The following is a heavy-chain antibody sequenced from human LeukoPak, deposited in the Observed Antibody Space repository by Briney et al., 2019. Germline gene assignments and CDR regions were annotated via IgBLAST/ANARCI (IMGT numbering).Heavy chain of an antibody. Sequence: SEPLSLTCTISGRSLTRYHWSWIRQPTGKGLEWIGYIYYSGSTKFHPPLKRRIHISEGPSKNQSFLNIEPVEAADRAVYYRARGSRDGYNHCDYGGRGTLVTVSS. D-gene: IGHD5-24*01. CDR2: IYYSGST. J-gene: IGHJ4*02. CDR3: ARGSRDGYNHCDY. V-gene: IGHV4-59*01. CDR1: GRSLTRYH.